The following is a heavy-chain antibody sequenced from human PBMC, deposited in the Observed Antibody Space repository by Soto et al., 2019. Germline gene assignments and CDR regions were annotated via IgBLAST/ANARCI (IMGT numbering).Heavy chain of an antibody. V-gene: IGHV3-15*07. CDR2: IKSKTDGGTT. D-gene: IGHD6-25*01. CDR1: GFTFSNAW. CDR3: TTDPQRPATDDAFDI. J-gene: IGHJ3*02. Sequence: GGSLRLSCAASGFTFSNAWMNWVRQAPGKGLEWVGRIKSKTDGGTTDYAAPVKGRFTISRDDSKNTLYLQMNSLKTEDTAVYYCTTDPQRPATDDAFDIWGQGTMVTVSS.